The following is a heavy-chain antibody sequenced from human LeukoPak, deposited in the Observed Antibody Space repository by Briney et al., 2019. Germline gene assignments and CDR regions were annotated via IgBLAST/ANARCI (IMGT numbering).Heavy chain of an antibody. CDR3: ARVDYDILTGKRPIDY. J-gene: IGHJ4*02. Sequence: SETLSLTCTVSGGSISSSSYYWGWIRQPPGKGLEWIGSIYYSGSTYYNPSLKSRVTISVDTSKNQFSLKLSSVTAADTAVYYCARVDYDILTGKRPIDYWGQGTLVTVSS. CDR1: GGSISSSSYY. CDR2: IYYSGST. D-gene: IGHD3-9*01. V-gene: IGHV4-39*01.